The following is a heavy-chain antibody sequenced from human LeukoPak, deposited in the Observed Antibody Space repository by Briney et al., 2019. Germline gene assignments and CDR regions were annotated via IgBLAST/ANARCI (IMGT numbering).Heavy chain of an antibody. V-gene: IGHV1-2*02. CDR1: GYTFTGYY. CDR3: ARAPSNWFDA. CDR2: INTNSGGT. Sequence: ASVKVSCKASGYTFTGYYMHWVRQAPGQGLEWMGCINTNSGGTNYAQKFQGRVTMTRDTSISTADMEVSRLRSDDTAVYYCARAPSNWFDAWGQGTLVTVSS. J-gene: IGHJ5*02.